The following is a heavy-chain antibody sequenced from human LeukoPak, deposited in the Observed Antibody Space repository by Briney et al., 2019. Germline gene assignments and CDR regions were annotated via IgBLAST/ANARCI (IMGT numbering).Heavy chain of an antibody. D-gene: IGHD3-22*01. V-gene: IGHV1-2*06. Sequence: ASVKVSCKASGYTFTGYYMHWVRQAPGQGLEWMGRINPNSGGTNYAQKFQGRVTMTRDTSISTAFMELSRLRFDDTAVYYCARDAITMIGAKPAGSRYMDVWGKGTTVTVSS. J-gene: IGHJ6*03. CDR1: GYTFTGYY. CDR3: ARDAITMIGAKPAGSRYMDV. CDR2: INPNSGGT.